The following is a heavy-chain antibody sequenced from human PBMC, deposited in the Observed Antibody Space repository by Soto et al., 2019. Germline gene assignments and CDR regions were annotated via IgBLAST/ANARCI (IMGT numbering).Heavy chain of an antibody. J-gene: IGHJ6*02. CDR3: AGQIMPAVALEYYYGMDG. CDR2: IVVGSGNT. V-gene: IGHV1-58*02. D-gene: IGHD1-1*01. Sequence: QMQLVQSGPEVKKPGTSVKVSCKASGFTFTSSAMQWVRQARGQRLEWIGWIVVGSGNTNYAQKFQERVTITRDMSTNTAYMELSSLRSEETGGDYCAGQIMPAVALEYYYGMDGWGQGTTVTVSS. CDR1: GFTFTSSA.